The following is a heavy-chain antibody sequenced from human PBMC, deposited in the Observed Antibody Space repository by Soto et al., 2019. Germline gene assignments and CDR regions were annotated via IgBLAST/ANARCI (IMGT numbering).Heavy chain of an antibody. CDR2: IYPGDSDT. Sequence: GESLKIYCKGSGYTFTNYWIGWVRQMPGKGLEWMGIIYPGDSDTKYNPSFQGLVTISADKSITTTYLQWSSLKASDTAIYYCAASIFYYGMDVWGQGTTVTVSS. CDR3: AASIFYYGMDV. V-gene: IGHV5-51*01. CDR1: GYTFTNYW. J-gene: IGHJ6*02.